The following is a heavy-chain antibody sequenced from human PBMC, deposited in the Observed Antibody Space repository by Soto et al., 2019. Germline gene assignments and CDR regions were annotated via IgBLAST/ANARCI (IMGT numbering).Heavy chain of an antibody. D-gene: IGHD6-19*01. V-gene: IGHV3-30*03. CDR2: ISYDGNNK. CDR1: GFTFSSFG. J-gene: IGHJ6*02. Sequence: QVQLVESGGGVVQPGRSLRLSCAASGFTFSSFGMHWVRQAPGKGLEWVAIISYDGNNKYYEDSVQGRFTISRDNSKNTLYLQMNSLRAEDTAVYYCARQFDSSGWYYYYYGMDVWGQGTTVTVSS. CDR3: ARQFDSSGWYYYYYGMDV.